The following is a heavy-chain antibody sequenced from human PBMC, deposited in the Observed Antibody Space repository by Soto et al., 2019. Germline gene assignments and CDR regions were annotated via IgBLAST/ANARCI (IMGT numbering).Heavy chain of an antibody. Sequence: QVQLVESGGSVVQPGRSLRLSCAASGFTFSSYGMHWVRQAPGKGLEWVAVLSYDGNNIHYADSVKGRFTVSRDNAKNTLFLQMNRLTTEDTALYYCARGPIGDAAMVTNYFDYWGQGTLVTVSS. CDR3: ARGPIGDAAMVTNYFDY. CDR2: LSYDGNNI. D-gene: IGHD5-18*01. CDR1: GFTFSSYG. V-gene: IGHV3-30*03. J-gene: IGHJ4*02.